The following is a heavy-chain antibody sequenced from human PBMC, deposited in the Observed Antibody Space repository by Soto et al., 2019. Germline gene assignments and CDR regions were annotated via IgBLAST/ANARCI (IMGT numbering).Heavy chain of an antibody. V-gene: IGHV4-61*01. CDR2: IYYSGSA. Sequence: TSETLSLTCTVSGGSVSSGSYYWSWIRQPPGKGLEWIGYIYYSGSANYNPSLKSRVTISVDTSKNQFSLKLSSVTAADTAVYYCARENRVRKLHTDEYWFDPWGQGTLVTVSS. J-gene: IGHJ5*02. CDR1: GGSVSSGSYY. CDR3: ARENRVRKLHTDEYWFDP. D-gene: IGHD1-1*01.